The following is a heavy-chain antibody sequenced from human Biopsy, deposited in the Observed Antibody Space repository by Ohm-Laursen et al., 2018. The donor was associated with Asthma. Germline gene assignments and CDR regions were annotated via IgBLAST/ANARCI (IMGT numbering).Heavy chain of an antibody. CDR1: GFSLSTSGGG. CDR2: IYWDDDK. Sequence: PTQTLTLTCTFSGFSLSTSGGGVGWIRQPPGTALEWLGNIYWDDDKRYSPSLQSRLTITRDTPKDQVVLTMTNMGPVDTGTYYCVHTLVGLKAFDFWGQGTLVTVS. D-gene: IGHD1-26*01. V-gene: IGHV2-5*02. CDR3: VHTLVGLKAFDF. J-gene: IGHJ4*02.